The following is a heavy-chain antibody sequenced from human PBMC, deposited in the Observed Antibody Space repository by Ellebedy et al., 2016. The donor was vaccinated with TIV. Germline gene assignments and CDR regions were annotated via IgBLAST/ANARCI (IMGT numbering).Heavy chain of an antibody. CDR2: ISWNSGSI. J-gene: IGHJ2*01. CDR3: AKASGYHLHNWYFDL. D-gene: IGHD5-18*01. Sequence: SLKISXAASGFTFDDYAMHWVRQAPGKGLEWVSGISWNSGSIGYADSVKGRFTISRDNAKNSLYLQMNSLRAEDTALYYCAKASGYHLHNWYFDLWGRGTLVTVSS. V-gene: IGHV3-9*01. CDR1: GFTFDDYA.